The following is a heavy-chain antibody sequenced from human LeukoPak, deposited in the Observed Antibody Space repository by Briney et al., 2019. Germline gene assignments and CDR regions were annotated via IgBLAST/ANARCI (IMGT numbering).Heavy chain of an antibody. V-gene: IGHV4-59*12. CDR3: ARIRPYGSGRYYFDY. J-gene: IGHJ4*02. CDR1: GGSITSYY. Sequence: SETLSLTCTVSGGSITSYYWSWIRQPPGKGLEWIGYIYYSGSPNYNPSLKSRVTISMDTSKNQFSLKLSSVTAADTAVYYCARIRPYGSGRYYFDYWGQGTLVTVSS. D-gene: IGHD3-10*01. CDR2: IYYSGSP.